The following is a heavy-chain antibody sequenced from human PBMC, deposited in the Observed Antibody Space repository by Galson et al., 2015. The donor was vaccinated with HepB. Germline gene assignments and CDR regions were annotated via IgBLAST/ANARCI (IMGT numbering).Heavy chain of an antibody. J-gene: IGHJ6*03. CDR1: GFTFSSYA. V-gene: IGHV3-30-3*01. D-gene: IGHD2-2*01. Sequence: SLRLSCAASGFTFSSYAMHWVRQAPGKGLEWVAVISYDGSNKYYADSVKGRFTISRDNSKNTLYLQMNSLRPEDTAVYYCARGVVVPAAPRQPYYYYYYYMDVWGKGTTVTVSS. CDR2: ISYDGSNK. CDR3: ARGVVVPAAPRQPYYYYYYYMDV.